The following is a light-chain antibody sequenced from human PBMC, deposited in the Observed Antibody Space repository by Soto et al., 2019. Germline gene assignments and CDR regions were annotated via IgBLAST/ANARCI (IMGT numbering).Light chain of an antibody. V-gene: IGKV3-20*01. J-gene: IGKJ4*01. Sequence: EIVLTQSPDTLSLSPGEGATLSCRASQSVASNYLAWYQQKPGQAPRLLIYLASSRATGIPDRFSGSGSGTAFTLTISRLEPEDFAVYYCQQYGTSPLTFGGGTKVDIK. CDR1: QSVASNY. CDR2: LAS. CDR3: QQYGTSPLT.